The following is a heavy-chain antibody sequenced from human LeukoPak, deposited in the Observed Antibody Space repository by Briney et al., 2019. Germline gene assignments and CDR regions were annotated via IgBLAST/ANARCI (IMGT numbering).Heavy chain of an antibody. CDR3: ARGAKRAAAPPYY. CDR2: INHSGST. D-gene: IGHD6-13*01. CDR1: GFTFSSYW. J-gene: IGHJ4*02. Sequence: GSLRLSCAASGFTFSSYWMSWIRQPPGKGLEWIGEINHSGSTNYNPSLKSRVTISVDTSKNQFSLKLSSVTAADTAVYYCARGAKRAAAPPYYWGQGTLVTVSS. V-gene: IGHV4-34*01.